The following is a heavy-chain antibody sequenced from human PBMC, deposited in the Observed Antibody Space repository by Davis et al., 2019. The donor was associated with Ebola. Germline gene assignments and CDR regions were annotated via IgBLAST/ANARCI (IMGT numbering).Heavy chain of an antibody. Sequence: HTGGSLRLPCAASGFTFSSYWMHWVRQAPGKGLVWVSCINRDGSTTTYADSVKGRFTISRDNAKNTLYLQMNNLRVEDTAVYYCATLPGYYWGQGTLVTVSS. CDR3: ATLPGYY. CDR2: INRDGSTT. V-gene: IGHV3-74*03. D-gene: IGHD1-26*01. J-gene: IGHJ4*02. CDR1: GFTFSSYW.